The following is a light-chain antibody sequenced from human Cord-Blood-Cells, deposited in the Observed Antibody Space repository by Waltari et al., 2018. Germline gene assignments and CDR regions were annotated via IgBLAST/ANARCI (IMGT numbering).Light chain of an antibody. Sequence: QSALTQPASVSGSPGQSITISCTGTSSDVGSYNLVSWYQQHPGKDPKLMIYEGSKRPSGGPMHFSGSKSGNTASLTLSGLQAEDEADYYCCSYAGSSTYVFGTGTKVTVL. CDR1: SSDVGSYNL. J-gene: IGLJ1*01. CDR3: CSYAGSSTYV. CDR2: EGS. V-gene: IGLV2-23*01.